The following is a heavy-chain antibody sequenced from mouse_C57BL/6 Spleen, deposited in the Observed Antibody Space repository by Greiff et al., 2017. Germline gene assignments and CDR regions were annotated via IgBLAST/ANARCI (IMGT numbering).Heavy chain of an antibody. V-gene: IGHV5-17*01. D-gene: IGHD1-1*01. CDR3: ARRGLVAPYYAMDY. Sequence: EVQVVESGGGLVKPGGSLKLSCAASGFTFSDYGMHWVRQAPEKGLEWVAYISSGSSTIYYADTVKGRFTISRDNAKNTLFLQMTSLRSEDTAMYYCARRGLVAPYYAMDYWCQGTSVTVSS. CDR2: ISSGSSTI. J-gene: IGHJ4*01. CDR1: GFTFSDYG.